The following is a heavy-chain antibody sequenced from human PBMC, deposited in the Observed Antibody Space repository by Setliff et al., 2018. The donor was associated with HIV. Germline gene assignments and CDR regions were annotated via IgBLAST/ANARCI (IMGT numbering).Heavy chain of an antibody. D-gene: IGHD1-26*01. Sequence: SETLSLTCTVSGVSGGSINNYQWSWIRQPPGKGLEWIGYIYTSGSSNYNPSLKSRVTISGDTSKRQFSLKMSSVTAADTAVYYCARIVRWELVATSTFFYYYMDVWGKGTTVTVSS. CDR1: GGSINNYQ. CDR3: ARIVRWELVATSTFFYYYMDV. V-gene: IGHV4-4*08. CDR2: IYTSGSS. J-gene: IGHJ6*03.